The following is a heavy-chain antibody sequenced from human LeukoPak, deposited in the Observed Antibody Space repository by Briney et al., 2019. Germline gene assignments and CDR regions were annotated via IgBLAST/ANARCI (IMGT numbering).Heavy chain of an antibody. CDR3: ARVRITMVRGVINYYFDY. CDR2: INHSGST. V-gene: IGHV4-34*01. CDR1: GGSFSRYY. D-gene: IGHD3-10*01. J-gene: IGHJ4*02. Sequence: SETLSLTCAVYGGSFSRYYWSWIRQPPGKGLEWIGEINHSGSTNYNPSLKSRVTISVDTSKNQFSLKLSSVTAADTAVYYCARVRITMVRGVINYYFDYWGQGTLVTVSS.